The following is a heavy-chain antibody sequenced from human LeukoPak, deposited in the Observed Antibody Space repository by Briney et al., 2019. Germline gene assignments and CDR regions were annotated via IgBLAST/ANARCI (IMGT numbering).Heavy chain of an antibody. Sequence: PGGSLRLSCAASGFTFSSYIMKWVRQAPGKGLEWVSSISSSSYIYYADSVKGRFTISRDNAKNSLYLQMNSLRAEDTAVYYCARDGRKLERLPDYWGQGTLVTVSS. D-gene: IGHD1-1*01. CDR3: ARDGRKLERLPDY. CDR1: GFTFSSYI. V-gene: IGHV3-21*01. J-gene: IGHJ4*02. CDR2: ISSSSYI.